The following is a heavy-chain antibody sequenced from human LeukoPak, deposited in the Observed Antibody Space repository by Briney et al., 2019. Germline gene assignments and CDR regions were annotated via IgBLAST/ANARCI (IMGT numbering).Heavy chain of an antibody. V-gene: IGHV1-2*02. D-gene: IGHD1-14*01. CDR1: GYTFTGYY. CDR3: ARTPGDWYFDL. CDR2: INPSSGGT. Sequence: GESLKISCKASGYTFTGYYMHWVRQAPGQGLEWMGWINPSSGGTNYAQKFQGRVTMTRDTSISTAYMELSRLRSDDTAMYYCARTPGDWYFDLWGRGTLVTVSS. J-gene: IGHJ2*01.